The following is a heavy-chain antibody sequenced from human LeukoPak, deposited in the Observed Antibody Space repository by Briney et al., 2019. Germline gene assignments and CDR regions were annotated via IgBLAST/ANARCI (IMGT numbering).Heavy chain of an antibody. CDR3: ARGELITILQPHFHYYYYGMDV. V-gene: IGHV4-59*01. Sequence: SETLSLTCTVSGGSISSYYWSWIRQPPGKGLEWIGYMYYSGSTNYNPSLKSRVTISVDTSKNQFSLKLSSVTAADTAVYYCARGELITILQPHFHYYYYGMDVWGQGTTVTVSS. CDR1: GGSISSYY. CDR2: MYYSGST. D-gene: IGHD3-3*01. J-gene: IGHJ6*02.